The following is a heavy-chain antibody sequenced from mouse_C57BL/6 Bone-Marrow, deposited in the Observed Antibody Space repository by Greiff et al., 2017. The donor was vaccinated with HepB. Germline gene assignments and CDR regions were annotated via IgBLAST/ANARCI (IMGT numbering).Heavy chain of an antibody. Sequence: VQLQQPGAELVRPGSSVKLSCKASGYTFTSYWMHWVKQRPIQGLEWIGNIDPSDSETHYNQKFKDKATLTVDKSSSTAYMQLSSLTSEDSAVYYWARSDYYGSSVDYWGQGTTLTVSS. CDR1: GYTFTSYW. CDR3: ARSDYYGSSVDY. CDR2: IDPSDSET. D-gene: IGHD1-1*01. J-gene: IGHJ2*01. V-gene: IGHV1-52*01.